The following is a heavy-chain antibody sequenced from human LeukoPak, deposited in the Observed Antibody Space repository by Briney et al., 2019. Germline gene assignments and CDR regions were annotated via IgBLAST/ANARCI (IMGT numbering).Heavy chain of an antibody. V-gene: IGHV4-4*07. Sequence: SETLSLTCTVSGGSISSYYWSWIRQPAGKGLEWIGRIYTSGSTNYNPSLKSRVTMSVDTSKNQFSLELSSVTAADTAVYYCARGKSYFYYYYMDVWGKGTTVTISS. J-gene: IGHJ6*03. D-gene: IGHD3-10*01. CDR2: IYTSGST. CDR1: GGSISSYY. CDR3: ARGKSYFYYYYMDV.